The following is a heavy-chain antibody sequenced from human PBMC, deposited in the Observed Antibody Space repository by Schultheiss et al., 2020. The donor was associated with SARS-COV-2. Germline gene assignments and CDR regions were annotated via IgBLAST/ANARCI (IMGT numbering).Heavy chain of an antibody. Sequence: SLKISCAASGFTFDDYAMHWVRQAPGKGLEWVSGISWNSGSIGYADSVKGRFTISRDNSKNTLYLQMNSLRAEDTAVYYCARGAYGDYWYFDLWGRGTLVTVSS. CDR3: ARGAYGDYWYFDL. J-gene: IGHJ2*01. V-gene: IGHV3-9*01. CDR1: GFTFDDYA. D-gene: IGHD4-17*01. CDR2: ISWNSGSI.